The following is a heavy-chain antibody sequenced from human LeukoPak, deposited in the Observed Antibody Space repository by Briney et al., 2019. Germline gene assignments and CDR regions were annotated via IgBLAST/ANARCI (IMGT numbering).Heavy chain of an antibody. CDR2: MNPNSGNT. V-gene: IGHV1-8*01. D-gene: IGHD3-22*01. CDR3: ARGPYDSSGYRFDY. CDR1: GYTFTSYD. J-gene: IGHJ4*02. Sequence: ASVKVSCKASGYTFTSYDINWVRQATGQGLEWMGWMNPNSGNTGYAQKFQGRVSITRNNSISTAYMELSSLRSEDTAVYYCARGPYDSSGYRFDYWGQGTLVIVSS.